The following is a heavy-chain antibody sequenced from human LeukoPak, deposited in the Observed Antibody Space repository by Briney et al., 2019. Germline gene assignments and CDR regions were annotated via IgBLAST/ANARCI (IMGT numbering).Heavy chain of an antibody. CDR2: INPAGSET. Sequence: GGSLRLSCAASGFSFSAYWKTWVRQAPGTGLEWVANINPAGSETYYVDPVKGRFSISRDNAKNLVYLQMNSLRAEDTAVYHCARFGYVAAVDVWGQGTPVTVSS. V-gene: IGHV3-7*01. CDR1: GFSFSAYW. CDR3: ARFGYVAAVDV. D-gene: IGHD2-15*01. J-gene: IGHJ4*02.